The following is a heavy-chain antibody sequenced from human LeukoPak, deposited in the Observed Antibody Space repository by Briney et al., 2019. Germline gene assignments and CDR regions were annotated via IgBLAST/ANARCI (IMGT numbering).Heavy chain of an antibody. D-gene: IGHD3-22*01. V-gene: IGHV4-30-2*01. CDR3: ARAMIVGLRAFDI. Sequence: SQTLSLTCAVSGGSISSGGYSWSWIRQPPGKGLEWIGYIYHSGSTYYNPSLKSRVTISVDRSKNQFSLKLSSVTAADTAVYYCARAMIVGLRAFDIWGQGTMVTVSS. CDR2: IYHSGST. J-gene: IGHJ3*02. CDR1: GGSISSGGYS.